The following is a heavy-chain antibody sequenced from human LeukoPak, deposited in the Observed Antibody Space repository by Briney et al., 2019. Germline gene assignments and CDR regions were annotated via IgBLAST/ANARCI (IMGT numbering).Heavy chain of an antibody. J-gene: IGHJ6*02. CDR2: ISAYNGNT. CDR1: GYTFTSYG. D-gene: IGHD5-24*01. Sequence: GASVKVSCKASGYTFTSYGISWVRQAPGQGLEWMGWISAYNGNTNYAQKLQGRVTMSTDTSTSTAYMELRSLRSDDTAVYYCARDSATNYYYYGMGVWGQGTTVTVSS. V-gene: IGHV1-18*01. CDR3: ARDSATNYYYYGMGV.